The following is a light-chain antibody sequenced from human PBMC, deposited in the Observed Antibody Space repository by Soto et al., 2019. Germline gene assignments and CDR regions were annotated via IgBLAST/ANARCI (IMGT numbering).Light chain of an antibody. J-gene: IGKJ4*01. Sequence: IQLYQSPSSLSATEGDRVTITCRASQGISSYLAWYQQKPGKAPKLLIYAASTLQSGVPSRSSGSGSGTDFTLTISSLQPEDFATYYCQQLNSYPLTFGGGTIVDIK. CDR1: QGISSY. V-gene: IGKV1-9*01. CDR3: QQLNSYPLT. CDR2: AAS.